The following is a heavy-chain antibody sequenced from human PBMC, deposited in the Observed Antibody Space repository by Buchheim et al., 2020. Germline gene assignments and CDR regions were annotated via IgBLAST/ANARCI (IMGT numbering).Heavy chain of an antibody. J-gene: IGHJ4*02. CDR1: GFTFSNSA. CDR2: ISRSGDTT. V-gene: IGHV3-23*01. Sequence: EAQLLESGGGLVQPGGSLRLSCAVSGFTFSNSAMTWVRQAPGKGLEWVSAISRSGDTTYYADSVMGRFTTSRDTSKNTLYLQMNSLRVDDTAVYYCAKEEVPNDYWGLGT. CDR3: AKEEVPNDY.